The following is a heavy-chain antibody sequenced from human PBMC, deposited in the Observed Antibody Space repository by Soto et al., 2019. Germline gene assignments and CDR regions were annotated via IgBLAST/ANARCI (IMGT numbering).Heavy chain of an antibody. CDR2: IYPDESDT. J-gene: IGHJ6*02. Sequence: EVQLVQSGAEVKEPGESLKISCQGSGYSFTKYWIGWVRQMPGKGLEWMAIIYPDESDTRYSPSFQGQVTISADKSINTAYLQWSSLKASDTAMYYCVRMGFSGGGYLSYYYYGMDIWGQGTTVTVSS. V-gene: IGHV5-51*03. D-gene: IGHD5-12*01. CDR1: GYSFTKYW. CDR3: VRMGFSGGGYLSYYYYGMDI.